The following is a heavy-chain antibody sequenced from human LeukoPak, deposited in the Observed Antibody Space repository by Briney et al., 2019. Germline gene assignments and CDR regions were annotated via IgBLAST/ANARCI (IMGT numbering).Heavy chain of an antibody. CDR1: GFTFSSYG. Sequence: GGSLRLSCAASGFTFSSYGMHWVRQAPGKGLEWVAVISYDGSNKYCADSVKGRFTISRDNSKNTLYLQMNSLRAEDTAVYYCAKCNRYYYDSSGYSAADYWGQGTLVTVSS. CDR3: AKCNRYYYDSSGYSAADY. CDR2: ISYDGSNK. D-gene: IGHD3-22*01. V-gene: IGHV3-30*18. J-gene: IGHJ4*02.